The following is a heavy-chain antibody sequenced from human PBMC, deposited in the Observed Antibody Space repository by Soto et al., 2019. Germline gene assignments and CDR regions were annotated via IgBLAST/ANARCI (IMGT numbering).Heavy chain of an antibody. Sequence: ASVKVSCKASGVTFSSYPISWVRQAPGQRLEWMGWINAGNGNTKYSQKFQGRVTITRDTSASTAYMELSSLRSEDTAVYYCARSLFAYGDGNWFDPWGQRSLVTVS. CDR1: GVTFSSYP. J-gene: IGHJ5*02. D-gene: IGHD4-17*01. CDR2: INAGNGNT. V-gene: IGHV1-3*01. CDR3: ARSLFAYGDGNWFDP.